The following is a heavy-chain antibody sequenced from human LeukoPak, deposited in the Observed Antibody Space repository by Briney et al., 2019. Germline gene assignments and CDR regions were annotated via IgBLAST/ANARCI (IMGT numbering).Heavy chain of an antibody. CDR2: ISSSSSTI. Sequence: GGSLRLSCAASGFTFSSYSMNWVRQAPGKGLEWVSYISSSSSTIYYADSVKGRFTISRDNAKNSLYLQMNSLRAEDTAVYYCARAYCGGGSCRYPDYWGQGTLVTVSS. CDR3: ARAYCGGGSCRYPDY. V-gene: IGHV3-48*04. CDR1: GFTFSSYS. D-gene: IGHD2-15*01. J-gene: IGHJ4*02.